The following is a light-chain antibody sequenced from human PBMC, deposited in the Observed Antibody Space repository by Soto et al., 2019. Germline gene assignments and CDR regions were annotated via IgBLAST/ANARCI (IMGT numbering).Light chain of an antibody. V-gene: IGKV1-5*03. Sequence: DIQITQSPSTLSVSVGDRVTITCRASQRISNWLAWYQQKPGKAPKLLIYKNSNLESGVPSRFSGSGSGTEITHTISSLQPDDFAIYYCQQYQSLALTFGEGTRVEVK. CDR1: QRISNW. CDR3: QQYQSLALT. J-gene: IGKJ4*01. CDR2: KNS.